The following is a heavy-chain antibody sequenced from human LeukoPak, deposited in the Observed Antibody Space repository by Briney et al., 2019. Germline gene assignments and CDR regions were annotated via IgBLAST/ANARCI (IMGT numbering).Heavy chain of an antibody. D-gene: IGHD1-26*01. J-gene: IGHJ4*02. CDR3: AKDVRETFFDY. V-gene: IGHV3-7*03. CDR2: INQDGSEK. CDR1: GFTFSSYW. Sequence: GGSLRLSCAASGFTFSSYWMSWVRQAPGKGLEWVANINQDGSEKFYVDSVKGRFTISRDNSKNTLYLQMNSLRAEDTAVYYCAKDVRETFFDYWGQGTLVTVSS.